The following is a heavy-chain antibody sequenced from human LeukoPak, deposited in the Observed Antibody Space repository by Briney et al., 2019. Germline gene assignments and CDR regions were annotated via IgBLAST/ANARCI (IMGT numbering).Heavy chain of an antibody. J-gene: IGHJ5*02. Sequence: SSETLSLTCTVSGGSISSYYWRWIRQPPGKGLEWIGYIYYSGSTNYNPSLKSRVTISVDTSKNQFSLKLSSVTAADTAVYYCASMYSSSWYNWFDPWGQGTLVTVSS. CDR1: GGSISSYY. V-gene: IGHV4-59*08. D-gene: IGHD6-13*01. CDR3: ASMYSSSWYNWFDP. CDR2: IYYSGST.